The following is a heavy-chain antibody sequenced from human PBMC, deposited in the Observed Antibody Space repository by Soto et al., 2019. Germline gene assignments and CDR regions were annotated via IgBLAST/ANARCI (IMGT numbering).Heavy chain of an antibody. Sequence: SETLSLTCAVSGGSFSCYYWSWIRQPPGKGLEWIGEINHSGSTNYNPSLKSRVTISVDTSKNQFSLKLSSVTAADTAVYYCAXRARSGYILHYYYGMDVWGRGTTVTVSS. CDR2: INHSGST. CDR3: AXRARSGYILHYYYGMDV. D-gene: IGHD5-12*01. V-gene: IGHV4-34*01. CDR1: GGSFSCYY. J-gene: IGHJ6*02.